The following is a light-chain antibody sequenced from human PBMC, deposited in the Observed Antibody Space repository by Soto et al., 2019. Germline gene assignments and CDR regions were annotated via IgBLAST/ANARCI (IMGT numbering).Light chain of an antibody. J-gene: IGKJ2*01. V-gene: IGKV3-20*01. CDR3: QQYGSSPPT. Sequence: EIVLTQSPGTLLLSPGERATLSCRASQSVSSSYLAWYQQKPGQAPRLLIYGASSRATGIPDRFSGSGSGTDFTLTISRLEPEDFAVYYCQQYGSSPPTFGQGTKLEIK. CDR2: GAS. CDR1: QSVSSSY.